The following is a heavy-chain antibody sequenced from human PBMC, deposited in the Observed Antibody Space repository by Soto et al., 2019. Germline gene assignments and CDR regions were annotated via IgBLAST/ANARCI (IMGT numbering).Heavy chain of an antibody. J-gene: IGHJ6*02. D-gene: IGHD6-13*01. CDR1: GYSFTSYW. CDR3: ARTVAAGKYFGGMDV. CDR2: IYPGDSDT. Sequence: GESLKISCKGSGYSFTSYWIGWVRQMPGKGLEWMGMIYPGDSDTRYSPSFQGQVTISADKSISTAYLHWSSLTASDTAMYYCARTVAAGKYFGGMDVWGQGTTFTVSS. V-gene: IGHV5-51*01.